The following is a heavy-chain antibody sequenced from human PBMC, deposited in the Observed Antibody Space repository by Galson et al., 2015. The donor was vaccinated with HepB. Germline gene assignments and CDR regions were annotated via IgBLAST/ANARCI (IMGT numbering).Heavy chain of an antibody. CDR2: INPNSGGT. Sequence: SVKVSCKASGYTFTGYYMHWVRQAPGQGLEWMGWINPNSGGTNYAQKFQGRVTMTRDTSISTAYMELSRLRSDDTAVYYCARRPPGYCSSTSCRKDGVIANRGYFQHWGQGTTVTVSS. D-gene: IGHD2-2*01. J-gene: IGHJ1*01. CDR3: ARRPPGYCSSTSCRKDGVIANRGYFQH. V-gene: IGHV1-2*02. CDR1: GYTFTGYY.